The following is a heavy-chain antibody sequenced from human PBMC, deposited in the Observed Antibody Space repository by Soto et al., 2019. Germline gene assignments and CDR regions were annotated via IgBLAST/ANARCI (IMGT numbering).Heavy chain of an antibody. D-gene: IGHD2-21*02. Sequence: SETLSLTCTVSGGSISSYYWSWIRQPPGKGLEWIGYIYYSGSTNYNPSLKSRVTISVDTSNNHFSLKLSSVTAADTAVYYCARVHYGGNSVWFDPWGQGTLVTVSS. J-gene: IGHJ5*02. CDR2: IYYSGST. CDR1: GGSISSYY. V-gene: IGHV4-59*01. CDR3: ARVHYGGNSVWFDP.